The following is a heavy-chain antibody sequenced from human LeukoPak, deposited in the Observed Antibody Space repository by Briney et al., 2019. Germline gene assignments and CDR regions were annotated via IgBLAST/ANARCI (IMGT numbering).Heavy chain of an antibody. D-gene: IGHD2-8*01. CDR1: GFTFSSYA. CDR2: ISGSGGST. Sequence: GGSLRLSCAVSGFTFSSYAMSWVRQTPGKGLEWVSAISGSGGSTYYADSVKGRFTISRDNSKNTLFLHMNSLRAEDTAVYDCAKVLGYCANGVCPWFDPWGQGTLVTVSS. CDR3: AKVLGYCANGVCPWFDP. V-gene: IGHV3-23*01. J-gene: IGHJ5*02.